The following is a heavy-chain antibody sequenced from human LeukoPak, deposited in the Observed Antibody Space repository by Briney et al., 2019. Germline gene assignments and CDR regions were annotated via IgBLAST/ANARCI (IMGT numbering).Heavy chain of an antibody. CDR2: IYHSGST. Sequence: PSETLSLTCTVSGYSISSGYYWGWIRQPPGKGLEWIGSIYHSGSTYNNPSLKSRVTISVDTSKNQFSLKLSSVTAADTAVYYCARVHEDLYYYYYYMDVWGKGTTVTVSS. CDR1: GYSISSGYY. CDR3: ARVHEDLYYYYYYMDV. J-gene: IGHJ6*03. V-gene: IGHV4-38-2*02.